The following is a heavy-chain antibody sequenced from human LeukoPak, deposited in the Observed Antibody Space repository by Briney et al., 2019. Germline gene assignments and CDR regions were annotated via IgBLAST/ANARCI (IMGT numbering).Heavy chain of an antibody. CDR3: ARDGTSTDDY. D-gene: IGHD2-2*01. Sequence: ASVRVSCKTSGYTFSNFGINWVRQAPGQGLEWMGWISGNNDNPNYGQKLQGRFTVTTDSSTSTAYMELRNLRFDDTAVYYCARDGTSTDDYWGQGTLVTVSS. J-gene: IGHJ4*02. CDR1: GYTFSNFG. CDR2: ISGNNDNP. V-gene: IGHV1-18*01.